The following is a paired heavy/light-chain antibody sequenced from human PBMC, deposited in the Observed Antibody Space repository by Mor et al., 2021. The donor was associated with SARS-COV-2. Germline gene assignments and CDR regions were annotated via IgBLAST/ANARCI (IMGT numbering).Heavy chain of an antibody. CDR3: AREPLRYFDL. CDR1: GFSVSSNY. V-gene: IGHV3-53*02. Sequence: EVQLVETGGGLIQPGGSLRLSCAASGFSVSSNYMSWVRQAPGKGLEWVSLIYSGGNTYYADSVKGRFTISRDNSKNTLYLQMNSLRAEDTAVYYCAREPLRYFDLWGRGTLVTVSS. CDR2: IYSGGNT. J-gene: IGHJ2*01.
Light chain of an antibody. CDR3: CSYAGSYTPWV. J-gene: IGLJ3*02. V-gene: IGLV2-11*01. CDR1: SSDVGGYNY. CDR2: DVN. Sequence: QSALTQPRSVSGSPGQSVTISCTGTSSDVGGYNYVSWYQQHPGKAPKLMIYDVNKRPSGVPDRFSGSKSGNTASLTISGLQAEDEADYHCCSYAGSYTPWVFGGGTKLTVL.